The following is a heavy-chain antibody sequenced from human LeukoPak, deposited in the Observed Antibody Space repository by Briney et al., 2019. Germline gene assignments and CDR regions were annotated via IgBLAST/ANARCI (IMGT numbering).Heavy chain of an antibody. Sequence: GGSLRLSCAASGFTVSSNYMSWVRQAPGKGLEWVSVIYSGGSTYYADSVKGRFTISRDNSKNTLYLQMNSLRAEDTAVYYCARSGHSSGYYSFDYWGQGTLVTVSS. D-gene: IGHD3-22*01. V-gene: IGHV3-53*01. CDR2: IYSGGST. CDR3: ARSGHSSGYYSFDY. CDR1: GFTVSSNY. J-gene: IGHJ4*02.